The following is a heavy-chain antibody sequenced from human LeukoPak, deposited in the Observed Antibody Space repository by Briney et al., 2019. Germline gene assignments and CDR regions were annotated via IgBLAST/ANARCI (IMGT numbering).Heavy chain of an antibody. Sequence: GGSLRLSCAASGFTFSSYAMHWVRQAPGKGLEWVANIKPDGSMQTYVDSVKGRFTISRDNAKNSLYLQMNSLRAEDTAVYYCARATWGFDYYFMDVWGKGTTVTISS. D-gene: IGHD7-27*01. CDR2: IKPDGSMQ. V-gene: IGHV3-7*01. CDR1: GFTFSSYA. CDR3: ARATWGFDYYFMDV. J-gene: IGHJ6*03.